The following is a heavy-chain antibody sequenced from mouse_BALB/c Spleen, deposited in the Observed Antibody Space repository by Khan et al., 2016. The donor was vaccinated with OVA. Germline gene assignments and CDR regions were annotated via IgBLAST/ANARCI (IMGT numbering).Heavy chain of an antibody. Sequence: QIQLVQSGPELKKPGETVKLSCTASGYTFTNYGMNWVKQSPGKALKWMGWIITYTGEPTYADDFKGRFAFSLETSATPAYLQINNLKNEDTATFIGARTPDCNYTREYWGQGTTGTVSA. V-gene: IGHV9-3-1*01. CDR2: IITYTGEP. CDR1: GYTFTNYG. CDR3: ARTPDCNYTREY. J-gene: IGHJ4*01.